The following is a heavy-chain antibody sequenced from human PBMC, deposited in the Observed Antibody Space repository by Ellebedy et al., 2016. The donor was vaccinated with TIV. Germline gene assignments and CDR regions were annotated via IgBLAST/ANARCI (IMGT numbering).Heavy chain of an antibody. D-gene: IGHD3-9*01. Sequence: SETLSLTCTVSGGSISSYYWTWIRQTPGQGLEWIAYIDSSGSTNYNPSLKSRVTISVDTSKNQFSLKLNSVTAADTAVYYCARAFSEFEYYNILTGYFWFDPWGQGTLVTVST. CDR3: ARAFSEFEYYNILTGYFWFDP. J-gene: IGHJ5*02. CDR1: GGSISSYY. V-gene: IGHV4-59*01. CDR2: IDSSGST.